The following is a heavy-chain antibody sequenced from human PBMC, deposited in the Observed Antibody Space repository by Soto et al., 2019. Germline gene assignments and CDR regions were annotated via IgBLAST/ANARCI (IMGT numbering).Heavy chain of an antibody. J-gene: IGHJ5*02. V-gene: IGHV3-23*01. CDR1: GFSFSSFA. Sequence: GGSLRLSCAASGFSFSSFAMNWVRQAPGKGLEWVSIISGSADSTFYADSVKGRFTISRDNSKNTVDLQINSLRAEDTAVYYCVQGAWGGVSWGQGTVVTVSS. CDR2: ISGSADST. CDR3: VQGAWGGVS. D-gene: IGHD3-16*01.